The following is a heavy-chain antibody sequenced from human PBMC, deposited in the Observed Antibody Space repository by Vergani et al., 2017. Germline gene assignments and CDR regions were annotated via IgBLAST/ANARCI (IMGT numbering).Heavy chain of an antibody. D-gene: IGHD2/OR15-2a*01. Sequence: EENLVESGGDLVKPGGSLTISCEVSGFTLSSFTMNWVRQAPGKGLQWLSSISSSGNYIYYEDSVRDRFTISSDSAKNLLFLQMDSLRAEETTVYYCVSNFPWHFYCWAHFDFWGQGTPVTVSS. CDR3: VSNFPWHFYCWAHFDF. V-gene: IGHV3-21*06. CDR1: GFTLSSFT. J-gene: IGHJ4*02. CDR2: ISSSGNYI.